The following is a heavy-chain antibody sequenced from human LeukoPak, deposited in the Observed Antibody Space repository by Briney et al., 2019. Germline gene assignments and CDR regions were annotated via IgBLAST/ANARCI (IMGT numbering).Heavy chain of an antibody. V-gene: IGHV4-39*07. CDR3: ASYSGIYSAFEI. Sequence: SETLSLTCTVSSGSISSSNYYWGWVRQSPGRGLEWLGNIFYNGGPYYNPSFKSRVVISVDTSKNHFSLTLNAVTAADTAVYHCASYSGIYSAFEIWSQGTLVTVSS. CDR1: SGSISSSNYY. D-gene: IGHD1-26*01. J-gene: IGHJ3*02. CDR2: IFYNGGP.